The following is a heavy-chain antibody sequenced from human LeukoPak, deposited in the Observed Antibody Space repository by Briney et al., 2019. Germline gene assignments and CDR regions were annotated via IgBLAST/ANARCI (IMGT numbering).Heavy chain of an antibody. J-gene: IGHJ6*04. CDR3: ARGITEVVVPAAPYYYYGMDV. D-gene: IGHD2-2*01. Sequence: SETLSLTCAVYGGSFSGYYWSWIRQPPGKGLEWIGEINHSGSTNYNPSLKSRVTISVDTSKNQFPLKLSSVTAADTAVYYCARGITEVVVPAAPYYYYGMDVWGKGTTVTVSS. CDR1: GGSFSGYY. V-gene: IGHV4-34*01. CDR2: INHSGST.